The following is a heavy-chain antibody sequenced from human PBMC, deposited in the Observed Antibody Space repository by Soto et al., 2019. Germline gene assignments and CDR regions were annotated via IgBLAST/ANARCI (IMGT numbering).Heavy chain of an antibody. CDR2: IYDTGISGYTPST. Sequence: PSETLSGTCTVSGGSITSSYWSWIRRPPGKGLEWIAYIYDTGISGYTPSTSYNPSLKSRVTMSVDTSKSRFSLKLTSVTAADTAVYYCARGEDAFFYYGLDVWGQGITVTVSS. CDR1: GGSITSSY. V-gene: IGHV4-59*01. CDR3: ARGEDAFFYYGLDV. J-gene: IGHJ6*02.